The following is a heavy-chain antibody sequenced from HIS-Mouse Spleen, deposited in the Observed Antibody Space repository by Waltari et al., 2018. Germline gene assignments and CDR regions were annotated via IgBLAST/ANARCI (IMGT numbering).Heavy chain of an antibody. V-gene: IGHV1-2*02. CDR3: ARDRARGYCSSTSCYLNY. J-gene: IGHJ4*02. CDR1: GYTFTGYY. CDR2: INPNSGGT. Sequence: QVQLVQSGAEVKKPGASVKVSCKASGYTFTGYYMHWVRQAPGQGLEWMGWINPNSGGTNYAQKFQGRVTMTRDTSIITAYMELSRLRSDDTAVYYCARDRARGYCSSTSCYLNYWGQGTLVTVSS. D-gene: IGHD2-2*01.